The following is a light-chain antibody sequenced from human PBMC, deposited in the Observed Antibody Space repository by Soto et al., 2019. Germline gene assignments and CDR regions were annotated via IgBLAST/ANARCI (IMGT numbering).Light chain of an antibody. Sequence: QSVLTQSPSASGTPGQRVTISCSGSSSNIGRNTVKWYRQLPGTAPKLLIGSSDQRPSGVPDRCFGSQSGTSASLAISGLQSEDEADYICAAWDDSLNAWAFGGGTKLTVL. J-gene: IGLJ3*02. V-gene: IGLV1-44*01. CDR3: AAWDDSLNAWA. CDR2: SSD. CDR1: SSNIGRNT.